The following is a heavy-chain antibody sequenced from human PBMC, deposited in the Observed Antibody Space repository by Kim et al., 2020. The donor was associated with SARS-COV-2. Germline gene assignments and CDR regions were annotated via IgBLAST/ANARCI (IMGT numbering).Heavy chain of an antibody. Sequence: GSLRLSCAASGFTLSSYGMHWVRQTPGRELEWVAVLWANGINSYYADSVKGRFTFLIDDSTNTLYLQMDSLRVEDTAVYYCARERGPFDAFDIWGQGTMITV. CDR3: ARERGPFDAFDI. V-gene: IGHV3-33*01. J-gene: IGHJ3*02. CDR2: LWANGINS. CDR1: GFTLSSYG.